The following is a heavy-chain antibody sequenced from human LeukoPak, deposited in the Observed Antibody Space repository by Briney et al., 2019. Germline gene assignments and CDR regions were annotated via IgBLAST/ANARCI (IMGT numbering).Heavy chain of an antibody. V-gene: IGHV3-48*01. D-gene: IGHD3-3*01. Sequence: GGSLRLSCAASGFTFSSYSMNWVRQAPGKGLQWVSYISPSSSSIYYADSVKGRFTISRDNAKNSLYLQMNSLRAEDTAVYYCARDAASGNNWFDPWGQGTLATVSS. J-gene: IGHJ5*02. CDR3: ARDAASGNNWFDP. CDR1: GFTFSSYS. CDR2: ISPSSSSI.